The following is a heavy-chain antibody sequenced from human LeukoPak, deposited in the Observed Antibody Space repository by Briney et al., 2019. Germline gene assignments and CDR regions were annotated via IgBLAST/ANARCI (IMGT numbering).Heavy chain of an antibody. V-gene: IGHV4-34*01. J-gene: IGHJ5*02. CDR3: ARSFWIAARPGGSWFDP. CDR1: GGSFSGYY. Sequence: SETLSLTCAVYGGSFSGYYWSWIRQPPGKGLEWIGEINHSGSTNYNPSLKSRVTISVDTSKNQFSLKLSSVTAADTAVYYCARSFWIAARPGGSWFDPWGQGTLVTVSS. CDR2: INHSGST. D-gene: IGHD6-6*01.